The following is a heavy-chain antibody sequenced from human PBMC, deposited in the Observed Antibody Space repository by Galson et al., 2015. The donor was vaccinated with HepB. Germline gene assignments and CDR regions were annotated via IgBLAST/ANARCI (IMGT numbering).Heavy chain of an antibody. D-gene: IGHD2-15*01. Sequence: SVKVSCKASGYTFSTYSITWVRQAPGQGLEWMGWISPYNRDTKYARKFQGRVTMTIDTFTSTADMELRSLRSDDTAVYYCARGALVGVVGGGQNNWFDPWGQGTLVTVSS. CDR3: ARGALVGVVGGGQNNWFDP. V-gene: IGHV1-18*01. CDR1: GYTFSTYS. CDR2: ISPYNRDT. J-gene: IGHJ5*02.